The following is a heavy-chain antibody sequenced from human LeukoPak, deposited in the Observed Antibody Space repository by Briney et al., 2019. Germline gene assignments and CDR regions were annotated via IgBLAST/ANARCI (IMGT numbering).Heavy chain of an antibody. CDR3: ARARLLRYFDWLFPALDYFDY. CDR2: IYHSGST. V-gene: IGHV4-38-2*02. Sequence: SETLTLTCTVSGYSISSGYYWGWIRQPPGKGLEGIGSIYHSGSTYYNPSLKSRVTISVDTSKNQFSLKLSSVTAADTAVYYCARARLLRYFDWLFPALDYFDYWGQGTLVTVSS. CDR1: GYSISSGYY. J-gene: IGHJ4*02. D-gene: IGHD3-9*01.